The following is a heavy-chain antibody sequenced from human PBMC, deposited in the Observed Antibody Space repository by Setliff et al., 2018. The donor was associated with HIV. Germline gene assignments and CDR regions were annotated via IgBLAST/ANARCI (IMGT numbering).Heavy chain of an antibody. CDR3: ARDLGLGNSYGRTDY. CDR1: GFTFSSYW. J-gene: IGHJ4*02. D-gene: IGHD5-18*01. V-gene: IGHV3-74*01. Sequence: GSLRLSCAASGFTFSSYWMHWVRQAPGKGLVWVSHINSDGSSASYADSVKGRFTIFRDNARNTLYLQMNSLKAEDTAVYYCARDLGLGNSYGRTDYWGQGTLVTVSS. CDR2: INSDGSSA.